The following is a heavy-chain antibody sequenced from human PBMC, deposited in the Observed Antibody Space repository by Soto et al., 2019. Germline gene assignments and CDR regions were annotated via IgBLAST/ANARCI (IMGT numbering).Heavy chain of an antibody. CDR1: GYTFTSYA. V-gene: IGHV1-3*05. D-gene: IGHD3-22*01. CDR2: INAGNGNT. CDR3: ARGTGYYYVDY. J-gene: IGHJ4*02. Sequence: QVQLVQSGAEEKKPGASVKVSCKASGYTFTSYAMHWVRQAPGQRLEWMGWINAGNGNTKYSQKFQGRVTITRDTSALTAYMELSSLLSEDTAVYYCARGTGYYYVDYWGQGTLVTFSS.